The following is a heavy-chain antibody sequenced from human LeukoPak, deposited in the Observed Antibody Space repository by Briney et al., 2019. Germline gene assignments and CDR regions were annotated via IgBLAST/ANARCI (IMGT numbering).Heavy chain of an antibody. CDR2: IQYNGHT. CDR3: ARGGSRLIDY. CDR1: GGSTSSYY. J-gene: IGHJ4*02. V-gene: IGHV4-59*01. Sequence: SETLSLTCTVSGGSTSSYYWSWIRQPPGKGLEWIGYIQYNGHTNYNPSLKSRVSISVDTSKNQFSLRLSSVTAADTAVYYCARGGSRLIDYWGQGILVTVSS. D-gene: IGHD2-15*01.